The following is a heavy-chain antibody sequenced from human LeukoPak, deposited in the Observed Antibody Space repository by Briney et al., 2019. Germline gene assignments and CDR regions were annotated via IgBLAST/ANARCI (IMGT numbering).Heavy chain of an antibody. Sequence: ASVKVSCKASGYTFTGYYMHWVRQAPGQGLEWMGWINPNSGGTNYAQKFQGRVTMTRDTSISTAYMELSRLRSDDTAVYYCAREVRGVLMVYARYPYGMDVWGQGTTVTVSS. CDR2: INPNSGGT. D-gene: IGHD2-8*01. CDR1: GYTFTGYY. J-gene: IGHJ6*02. CDR3: AREVRGVLMVYARYPYGMDV. V-gene: IGHV1-2*02.